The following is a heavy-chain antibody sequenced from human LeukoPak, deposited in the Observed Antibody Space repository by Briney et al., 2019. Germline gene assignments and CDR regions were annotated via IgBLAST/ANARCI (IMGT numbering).Heavy chain of an antibody. CDR2: ISSSSSYI. D-gene: IGHD1-14*01. CDR1: GFTFSSYS. V-gene: IGHV3-21*01. CDR3: ARANPQGSRRISRTYYFDY. J-gene: IGHJ4*02. Sequence: PGGSLRLSCAASGFTFSSYSMNWVRQAPGKGLEWGSSISSSSSYIYYADSVKGRFTISRDNAKNSLYLQMNSLRAEDTAVYYCARANPQGSRRISRTYYFDYWGQGTLVTVSS.